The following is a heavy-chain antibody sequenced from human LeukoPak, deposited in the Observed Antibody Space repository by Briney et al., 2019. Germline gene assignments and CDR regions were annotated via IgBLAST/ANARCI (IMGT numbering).Heavy chain of an antibody. CDR1: GYTFTGYY. CDR3: AVTTVVTPLFDY. V-gene: IGHV1-2*02. D-gene: IGHD4-23*01. Sequence: ASVKVSCKASGYTFTGYYMHWVRQAPGQGLEWMGWVNPNSGGTYYAQKFQGRVTMTRDTSISTAYMELSRLRSDDTAVYYCAVTTVVTPLFDYWGQGTLVTVSS. CDR2: VNPNSGGT. J-gene: IGHJ4*02.